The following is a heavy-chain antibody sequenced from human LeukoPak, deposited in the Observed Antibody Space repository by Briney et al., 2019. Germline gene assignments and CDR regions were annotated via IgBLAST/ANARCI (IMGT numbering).Heavy chain of an antibody. CDR3: ARHYYGSGSPDY. Sequence: SETLSLTCAVYGGSFSGYYWSWIRQPPGKGLEWIGEINHSGSTNYNPSLKSRVTISVDTSKNQFSLKLSSVTAADTAVYYCARHYYGSGSPDYWGQGTLVTVSS. J-gene: IGHJ4*02. V-gene: IGHV4-34*01. CDR1: GGSFSGYY. CDR2: INHSGST. D-gene: IGHD3-10*01.